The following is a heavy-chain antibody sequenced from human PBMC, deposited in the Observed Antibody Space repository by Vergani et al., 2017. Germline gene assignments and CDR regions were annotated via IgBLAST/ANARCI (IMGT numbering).Heavy chain of an antibody. CDR1: GFTFSDYY. Sequence: QVQLVESGGGLVKPGGSLRLSCAASGFTFSDYYMSWIRQAPGKGLEWVSYISSSSSYTNYADSVKGRFTISRDNAKNSLYLQMNSLRAEDTAVYYCAREVRSYYYDSSGRDAFDIWGQGTMVTVSS. D-gene: IGHD3-22*01. CDR3: AREVRSYYYDSSGRDAFDI. V-gene: IGHV3-11*06. CDR2: ISSSSSYT. J-gene: IGHJ3*02.